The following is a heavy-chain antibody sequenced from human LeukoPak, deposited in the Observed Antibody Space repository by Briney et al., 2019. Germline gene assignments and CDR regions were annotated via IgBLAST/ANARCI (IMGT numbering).Heavy chain of an antibody. Sequence: PSQTLSLTCAVSGGSISSGGYSWSWIRQPPGKGLEWIGYIYHSGSTYYNPSLKSRVTISVDTSKNQFSLKLSSVTAADTAVYYCARLGPAAGTSFDYWGQGTLVTVSS. CDR3: ARLGPAAGTSFDY. D-gene: IGHD6-13*01. CDR2: IYHSGST. V-gene: IGHV4-30-2*01. CDR1: GGSISSGGYS. J-gene: IGHJ4*02.